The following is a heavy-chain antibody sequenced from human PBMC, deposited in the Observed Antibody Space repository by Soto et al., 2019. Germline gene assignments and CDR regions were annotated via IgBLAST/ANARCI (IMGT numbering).Heavy chain of an antibody. CDR1: VVSIISSSYY. Sequence: PSASLDLTCTVSVVSIISSSYYWGWLRQPPGKGLEWIGSIYYSGSTYYNPSLKSRVTISINTSKNQMSLELTSVTAADTAVYYCARHSGPYASSWSDAWGQGTLVTGSS. J-gene: IGHJ5*02. D-gene: IGHD2-2*01. V-gene: IGHV4-39*01. CDR2: IYYSGST. CDR3: ARHSGPYASSWSDA.